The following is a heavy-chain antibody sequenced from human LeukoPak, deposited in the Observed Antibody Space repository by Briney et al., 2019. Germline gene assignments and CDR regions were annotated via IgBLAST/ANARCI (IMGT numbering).Heavy chain of an antibody. J-gene: IGHJ3*02. V-gene: IGHV3-53*05. CDR1: GFTVSSNY. D-gene: IGHD4-17*01. CDR2: IYSGGST. CDR3: AKALGLYGDYPFDAFDI. Sequence: GGSLRLSCAASGFTVSSNYMSWVRQAPGKGLEWVSVIYSGGSTYYADSVKGRFTISRDNAKNSLYLQMNSLRAEDTALYYCAKALGLYGDYPFDAFDIWGQGTMVTVSS.